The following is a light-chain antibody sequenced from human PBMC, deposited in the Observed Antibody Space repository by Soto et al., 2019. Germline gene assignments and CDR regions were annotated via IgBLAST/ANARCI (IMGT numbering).Light chain of an antibody. Sequence: DIQMPQSPSSLSASGGDSVTITCRASQSISKYLNWYQQIPGKAPNLLIYSASSLQSGVPSRFSGSGSGTAFTLTISSLQPEDFATYYCQQSYSTPYTFGQGTKLEIK. CDR2: SAS. CDR1: QSISKY. V-gene: IGKV1-39*01. CDR3: QQSYSTPYT. J-gene: IGKJ2*01.